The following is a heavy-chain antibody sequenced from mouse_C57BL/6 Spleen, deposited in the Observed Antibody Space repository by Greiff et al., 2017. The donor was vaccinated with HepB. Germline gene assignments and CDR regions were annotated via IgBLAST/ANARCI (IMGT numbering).Heavy chain of an antibody. CDR1: GYTFTSYW. V-gene: IGHV1-52*01. J-gene: IGHJ1*03. CDR3: ARGITTVGYFDV. Sequence: QVQLQQPGAELVRPGSSVKLSCKASGYTFTSYWMHWVKQRPIQGLECIGNIDPSDSETHYNQKFKDKATLTVDKSSSTAYMQLSSLTSEDSAVYYCARGITTVGYFDVWGTGTTVTVSS. D-gene: IGHD1-1*01. CDR2: IDPSDSET.